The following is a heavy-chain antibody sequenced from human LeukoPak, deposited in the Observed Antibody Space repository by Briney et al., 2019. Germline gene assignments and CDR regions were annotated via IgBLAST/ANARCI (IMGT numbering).Heavy chain of an antibody. Sequence: SETLSLTCAVFGGSFSGYYWSWIRQPPGKGLEWIGEINHSGSINYNSSLKSRVTISVDTSKNQFSLKLSSVTAADTAVYYCARDRIAVAGENWFDPWGQGTLVTVSS. V-gene: IGHV4-34*01. CDR2: INHSGSI. CDR3: ARDRIAVAGENWFDP. D-gene: IGHD6-19*01. CDR1: GGSFSGYY. J-gene: IGHJ5*02.